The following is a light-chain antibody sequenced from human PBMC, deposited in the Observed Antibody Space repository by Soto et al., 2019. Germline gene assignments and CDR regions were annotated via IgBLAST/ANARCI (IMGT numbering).Light chain of an antibody. Sequence: EIVMTQSPATLSVSPGERATLSCRASQSVSSNLAWYQQKPGQAPRRLIYGASTRATGIPARFSGSGSGTEFPLTISRLQSEDFAVYYCQQYNNWPGTFGQGTKVEIK. J-gene: IGKJ1*01. CDR3: QQYNNWPGT. CDR2: GAS. V-gene: IGKV3-15*01. CDR1: QSVSSN.